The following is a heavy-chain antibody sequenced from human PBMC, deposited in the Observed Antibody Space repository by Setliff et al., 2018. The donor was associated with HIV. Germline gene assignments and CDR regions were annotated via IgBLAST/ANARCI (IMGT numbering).Heavy chain of an antibody. J-gene: IGHJ4*02. Sequence: TLSLTCAVYGGSFSGYYWSWIRQPPGKGLEWIGEINHSGSTNYNPSLKSRVTISIDTSNNQISLRLSSVTAADTAMYYCVRDDYGYNGKGFDYWGPGTLVTVSS. D-gene: IGHD4-17*01. CDR2: INHSGST. CDR1: GGSFSGYY. V-gene: IGHV4-34*09. CDR3: VRDDYGYNGKGFDY.